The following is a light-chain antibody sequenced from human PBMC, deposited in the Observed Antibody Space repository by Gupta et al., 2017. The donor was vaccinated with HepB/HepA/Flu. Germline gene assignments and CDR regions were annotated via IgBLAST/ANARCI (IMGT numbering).Light chain of an antibody. CDR1: NIGGKN. Sequence: SYELTQPLSVSVALGQTARIACVGNNIGGKNVHWYQQTPGQAPMLLIYRDTNRPSGIPERFSGSNSGTTATLTISRAQAGDEANYYCQVWDTSTVVFGGGTKLTVL. CDR3: QVWDTSTVV. V-gene: IGLV3-9*01. J-gene: IGLJ2*01. CDR2: RDT.